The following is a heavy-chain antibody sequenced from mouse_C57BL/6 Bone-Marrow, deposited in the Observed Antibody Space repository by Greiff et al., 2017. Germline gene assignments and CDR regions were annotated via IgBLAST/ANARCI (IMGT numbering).Heavy chain of an antibody. Sequence: VQLQQSGAELARPGASVKLSCKASGYTFTSYGISWVKQRTGQGLEWIGEIYPRRGNTYYNEKFKGKATLTADKSSSTAYMELRSLTSEDSAVYFCARDYYGSSYGWYFDVWGTGTTVTVSS. V-gene: IGHV1-81*01. CDR3: ARDYYGSSYGWYFDV. CDR2: IYPRRGNT. CDR1: GYTFTSYG. J-gene: IGHJ1*03. D-gene: IGHD1-1*01.